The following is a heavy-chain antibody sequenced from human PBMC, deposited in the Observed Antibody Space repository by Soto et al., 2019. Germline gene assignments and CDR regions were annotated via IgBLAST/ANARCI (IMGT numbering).Heavy chain of an antibody. CDR1: GASITSTTSY. J-gene: IGHJ4*02. CDR3: ARHTGRGALDS. D-gene: IGHD3-10*01. CDR2: MYYSGRT. Sequence: PSETLFLTCSVSGASITSTTSYWGWIRQSPGKGLEYIGSMYYSGRTFHNPSLKSRDTISVDTSKNQFSLKLSSVTAADTAVYYCARHTGRGALDSWGQGTLVTVSS. V-gene: IGHV4-39*01.